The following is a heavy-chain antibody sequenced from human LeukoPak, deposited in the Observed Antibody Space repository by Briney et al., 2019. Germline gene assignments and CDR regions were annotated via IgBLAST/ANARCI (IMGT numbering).Heavy chain of an antibody. J-gene: IGHJ4*02. CDR1: GYSLTSYY. CDR2: INPSSGAT. CDR3: AREFRSYSHY. V-gene: IGHV1-46*01. D-gene: IGHD1-26*01. Sequence: GASVKVTCKASGYSLTSYYMHWVRQSPGQGLEWMGKINPSSGATSNAQKFQGRVTMTRDTSTSTVYIELTSLRSEDTAVYYSAREFRSYSHYWGQGTLVTVSS.